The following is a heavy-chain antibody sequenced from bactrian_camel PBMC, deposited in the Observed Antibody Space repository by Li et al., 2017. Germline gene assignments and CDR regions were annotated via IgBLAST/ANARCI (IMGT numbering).Heavy chain of an antibody. J-gene: IGHJ4*01. CDR1: GDAVNSNC. CDR3: AAEVSRGVWGGCWTYSYKY. V-gene: IGHV3S53*01. Sequence: HVQPVESGGGSVQAGRSLRLSCAASGDAVNSNCMAWFRQAPGKEREGVAALDIDGSTSYADSVKGRFTISEDNAKNTLYLQMNSLKPEDTAVYYCAAEVSRGVWGGCWTYSYKYWGLGTQVTVS. CDR2: LDIDGST. D-gene: IGHD1*01.